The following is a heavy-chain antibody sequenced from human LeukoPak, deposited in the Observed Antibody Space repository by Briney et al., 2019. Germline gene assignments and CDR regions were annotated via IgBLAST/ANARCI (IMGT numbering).Heavy chain of an antibody. CDR2: IYPGDSDT. J-gene: IGHJ4*02. CDR3: ARHHDYGDYGCFDY. CDR1: GYTFIRFW. V-gene: IGHV5-51*01. D-gene: IGHD4-17*01. Sequence: GESLKISCKGSGYTFIRFWIGWVRQMPGKGLEWMGIIYPGDSDTRYSPSFQGQVTISADKSIRTAYLQWSSLKASDTAIYYCARHHDYGDYGCFDYWGQGTLVTVSS.